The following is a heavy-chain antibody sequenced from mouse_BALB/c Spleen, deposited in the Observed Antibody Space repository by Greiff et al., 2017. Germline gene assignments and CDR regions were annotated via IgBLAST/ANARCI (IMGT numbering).Heavy chain of an antibody. CDR1: GFNIKDTY. J-gene: IGHJ1*01. CDR2: IDPANGNT. V-gene: IGHV14-3*02. D-gene: IGHD1-1*01. CDR3: APPYYGSSYRYVDV. Sequence: VQLQQSGAELVKPGASVKLSCTASGFNIKDTYMHWVKQRPEQGLEWIGRIDPANGNTKYDPKFQGKATITADTSSNTAYLQLSSLTSEDTAVYYCAPPYYGSSYRYVDVWGAGTTVTGSS.